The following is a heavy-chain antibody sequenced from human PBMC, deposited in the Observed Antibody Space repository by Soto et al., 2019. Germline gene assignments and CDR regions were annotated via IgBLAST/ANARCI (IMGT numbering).Heavy chain of an antibody. V-gene: IGHV1-69*02. D-gene: IGHD6-19*01. CDR2: IIPILGIA. Sequence: QVQLVQSGAEVKKPGSSVKVSCKAYGGTFSSYTISWVRQAPGQGLEWMGRIIPILGIANYAQKFQGRVTITADKSTSTAYMELSSLRSEDTTVYYCAAPGIALAGTFDYWGQGTLVTVSS. CDR3: AAPGIALAGTFDY. J-gene: IGHJ4*02. CDR1: GGTFSSYT.